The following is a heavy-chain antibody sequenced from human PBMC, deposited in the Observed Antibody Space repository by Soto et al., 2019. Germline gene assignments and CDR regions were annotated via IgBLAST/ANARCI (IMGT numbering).Heavy chain of an antibody. CDR2: INHCGST. CDR1: GGSFSVNY. Sequence: PSDTLSLTCAVYGGSFSVNYWSWIRQPPGKGLEWIGEINHCGSTNYNPSLKSRVTISVDTSKNQFSLKLSSVTAADTAVYYGANPTGIAEAGWDYWGQGPLVTVSS. V-gene: IGHV4-34*01. CDR3: ANPTGIAEAGWDY. D-gene: IGHD6-13*01. J-gene: IGHJ4*02.